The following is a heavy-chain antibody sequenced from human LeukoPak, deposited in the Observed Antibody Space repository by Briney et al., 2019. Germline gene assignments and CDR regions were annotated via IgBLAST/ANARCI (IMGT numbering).Heavy chain of an antibody. CDR2: ISDIGSI. V-gene: IGHV4-59*12. D-gene: IGHD3-10*01. Sequence: SETLSLTCTVSGGSISSYYWSWIRQPPGKGLEWIAYISDIGSINYNPSLKSRVTISLDTSKSQFSLKLSSVTAADTAVYYCAGGSGSYYHPLSDYWGQGTLVTVSS. J-gene: IGHJ4*02. CDR3: AGGSGSYYHPLSDY. CDR1: GGSISSYY.